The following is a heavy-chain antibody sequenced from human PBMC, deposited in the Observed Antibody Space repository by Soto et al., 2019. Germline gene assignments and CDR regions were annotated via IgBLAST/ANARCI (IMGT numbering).Heavy chain of an antibody. Sequence: PSETLSLTCTVSGGSISSGGYYWSWIRQHPGKGLEWIGYIYYSGSTYYNPSLKSRVTISVDTSKNQFSLKLSSVTAADTAVYYCARSMVRGVIITRTHFDYWGQGTLVTVSS. CDR1: GGSISSGGYY. CDR2: IYYSGST. CDR3: ARSMVRGVIITRTHFDY. V-gene: IGHV4-31*03. D-gene: IGHD3-10*01. J-gene: IGHJ4*02.